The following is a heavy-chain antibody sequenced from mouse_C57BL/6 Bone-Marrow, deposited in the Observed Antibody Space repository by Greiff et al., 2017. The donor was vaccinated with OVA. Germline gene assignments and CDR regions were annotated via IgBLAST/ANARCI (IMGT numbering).Heavy chain of an antibody. CDR2: IYPGDGDT. CDR1: GYAFRSSW. V-gene: IGHV1-82*01. D-gene: IGHD2-4*01. Sequence: QVQLQQSGPELVKPGASVKISCKASGYAFRSSWMNWVKQRPGKGLEWIGRIYPGDGDTNYNGKFKGKATLTADKSSSTAYMQLRSLTSEDSAVYVCACPYDYDSFDYWGQGTTLTVSS. J-gene: IGHJ2*01. CDR3: ACPYDYDSFDY.